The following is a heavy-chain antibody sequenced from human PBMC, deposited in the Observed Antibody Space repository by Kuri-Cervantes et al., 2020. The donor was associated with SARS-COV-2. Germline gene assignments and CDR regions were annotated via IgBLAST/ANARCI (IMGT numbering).Heavy chain of an antibody. D-gene: IGHD2-21*01. V-gene: IGHV3-21*04. J-gene: IGHJ4*02. CDR3: AKTPIVVVIAITYYFDY. Sequence: GGSLRLSCAASGFTFITYTMNWVRQAPGKGLEWISSISSGSNYIYYADSVKGRFTISRDNAKNSLYLQMNSLRAEDTAVYYCAKTPIVVVIAITYYFDYWGQGTLVTVSS. CDR1: GFTFITYT. CDR2: ISSGSNYI.